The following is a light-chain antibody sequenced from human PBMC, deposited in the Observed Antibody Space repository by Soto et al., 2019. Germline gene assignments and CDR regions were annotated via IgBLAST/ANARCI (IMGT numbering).Light chain of an antibody. CDR1: SSDIGGYNY. J-gene: IGLJ2*01. CDR3: SSYTSSSTVV. V-gene: IGLV2-14*03. CDR2: DVS. Sequence: QSVLTQPASVSGSPGQSITISCTGTSSDIGGYNYVSWYQQHPGKGPILMIYDVSSRPSGVSHRFSGSKSGDTASLTISGLQAEDEADYYCSSYTSSSTVVFGGGTKLTVL.